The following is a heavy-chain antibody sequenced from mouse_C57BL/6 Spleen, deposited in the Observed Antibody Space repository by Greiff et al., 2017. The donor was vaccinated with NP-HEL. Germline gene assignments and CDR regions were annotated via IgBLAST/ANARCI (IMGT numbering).Heavy chain of an antibody. CDR1: GYAFSSSW. CDR3: ARSPTVVATDAMDY. D-gene: IGHD1-1*01. Sequence: VQLQQSGPELVKPGASVKISCKASGYAFSSSWMNWVKQRPGKGLEWIGRIYPGDGDTNYNGKFKGKATLTADKSSSTAYMQLSSLTSEDSAVYFCARSPTVVATDAMDYWGQGTSVTVSS. CDR2: IYPGDGDT. J-gene: IGHJ4*01. V-gene: IGHV1-82*01.